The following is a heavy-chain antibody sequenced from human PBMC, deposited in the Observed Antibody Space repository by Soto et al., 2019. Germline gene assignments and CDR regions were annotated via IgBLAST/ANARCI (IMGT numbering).Heavy chain of an antibody. D-gene: IGHD2-15*01. CDR3: AADSRYCSGGNCEDY. CDR1: GFTFTSSA. Sequence: QMQLVQSGPEVKKPGTSVKVSCKASGFTFTSSAMQWVRQARGQRLEWIGWIVVGSGHTNYAQKFQERVTNTRDMSTSTAYMELSSLRSEDTAVYYCAADSRYCSGGNCEDYWGQGTLVTVSS. J-gene: IGHJ4*02. CDR2: IVVGSGHT. V-gene: IGHV1-58*02.